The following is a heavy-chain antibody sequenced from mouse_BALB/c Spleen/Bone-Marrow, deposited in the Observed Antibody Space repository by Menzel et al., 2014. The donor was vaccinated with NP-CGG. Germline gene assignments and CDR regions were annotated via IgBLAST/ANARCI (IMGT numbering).Heavy chain of an antibody. CDR2: INPTNGST. J-gene: IGHJ1*01. CDR3: ASGPWYFDV. V-gene: IGHV1S81*02. CDR1: GYTFTSYW. D-gene: IGHD3-1*01. Sequence: VQLQHSGAELVRPGVSVKLSCKASGYTFTSYWMHWIKQRPEQGLERIGEINPTNGSTNYNEEFKTKATLTVDKSSSTAYMQLSSLTSEDSAVYYCASGPWYFDVWGAGTTVTVSS.